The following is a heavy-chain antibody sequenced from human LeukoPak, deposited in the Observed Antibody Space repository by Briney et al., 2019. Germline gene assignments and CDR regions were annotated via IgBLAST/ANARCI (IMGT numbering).Heavy chain of an antibody. Sequence: SETLSLTCTVSGDFISSSYWSSLRQPPRKGLEWLGYIYYGGSTNYNPSLKSRVTISVDTPKNQVSLKLTSVTAADTAVYYCATSGGGYGSYYYYMDVWGKGTTVTISS. CDR2: IYYGGST. V-gene: IGHV4-59*12. J-gene: IGHJ6*03. D-gene: IGHD3-22*01. CDR1: GDFISSSY. CDR3: ATSGGGYGSYYYYMDV.